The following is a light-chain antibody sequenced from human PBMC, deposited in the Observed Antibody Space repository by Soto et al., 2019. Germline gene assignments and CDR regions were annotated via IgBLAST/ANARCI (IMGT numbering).Light chain of an antibody. CDR3: QRSYTTPLFT. V-gene: IGKV1-39*01. CDR2: AAS. CDR1: QSISTN. Sequence: DIQMTQSPPSLSASVGDRVTITCRASQSISTNLNWYQVKPGKAPKLLIYAASSLESGVPSRFSGSGSGTDFTLPISSLQPEDFATYYCQRSYTTPLFTFGPGTKVDIK. J-gene: IGKJ3*01.